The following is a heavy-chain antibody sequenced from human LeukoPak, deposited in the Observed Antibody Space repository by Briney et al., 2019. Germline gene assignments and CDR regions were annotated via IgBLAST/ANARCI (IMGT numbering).Heavy chain of an antibody. Sequence: SETLSLTCSVSGASMRRYYWSWIRQPPGKGLEWIGYIYYDGSTTYNPSLKSRVTISVDTSKNQFSLKLTSVTAAGTAVYYCARNSWAYGDYYFDYWGQGTLVTVSS. D-gene: IGHD4-17*01. J-gene: IGHJ4*02. V-gene: IGHV4-59*01. CDR2: IYYDGST. CDR3: ARNSWAYGDYYFDY. CDR1: GASMRRYY.